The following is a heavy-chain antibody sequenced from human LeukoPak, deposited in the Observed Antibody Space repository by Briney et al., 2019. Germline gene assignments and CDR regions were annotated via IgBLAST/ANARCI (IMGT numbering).Heavy chain of an antibody. J-gene: IGHJ4*02. CDR2: IYYSGST. CDR3: ARSLGGSQFFDY. CDR1: GGSISSGGYY. V-gene: IGHV4-31*03. D-gene: IGHD3-16*01. Sequence: PSETLSFTCTVSGGSISSGGYYWSWLRQHPGKGLEWIGYIYYSGSTYYNPSLKSRVIISVDTSKNQFSLKLTSVTAADTAVYYCARSLGGSQFFDYWGQGTLVTVSS.